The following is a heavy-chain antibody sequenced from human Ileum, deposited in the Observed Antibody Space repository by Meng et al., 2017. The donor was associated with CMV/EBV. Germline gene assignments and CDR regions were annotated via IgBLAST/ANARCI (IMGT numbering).Heavy chain of an antibody. V-gene: IGHV3-23*01. CDR2: TSGSGTSA. Sequence: SGFTFRNYGMSWVRQAPGKGLEWVSSTSGSGTSAFYADSVKGRFTISRDNSKNTVSLQMNSLRADDTAVYYCAKGVDYSGSSWFDPWGQGTLVTVSS. CDR3: AKGVDYSGSSWFDP. CDR1: GFTFRNYG. J-gene: IGHJ5*02. D-gene: IGHD4-23*01.